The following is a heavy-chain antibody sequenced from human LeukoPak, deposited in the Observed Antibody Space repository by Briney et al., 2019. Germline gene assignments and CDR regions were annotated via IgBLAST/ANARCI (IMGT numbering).Heavy chain of an antibody. CDR2: ITTTSSYI. CDR1: GFNFNTYN. J-gene: IGHJ4*02. CDR3: TRANYYDSRGYYLPLDY. Sequence: GGALRLSCAASGFNFNTYNMNWVRQAPGKGLEWVSSITTTSSYIYYADSVKGRFTVSRDNTKNSVYLRMNSLRAEDTAVYYCTRANYYDSRGYYLPLDYWGQGTLVTVSS. D-gene: IGHD3-22*01. V-gene: IGHV3-21*01.